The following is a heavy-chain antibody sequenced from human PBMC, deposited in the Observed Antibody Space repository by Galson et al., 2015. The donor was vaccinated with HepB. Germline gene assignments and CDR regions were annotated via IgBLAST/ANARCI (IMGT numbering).Heavy chain of an antibody. Sequence: SLRLSCAASGFTVSSNYMSWVRQAPGKGLEWVSVIYSGGSTYYANSVKGRFTISRDNSKNTLYLQMNSLRAEDTAVYYCHYSGLLYYFDYWGQGTLVTVSS. CDR2: IYSGGST. J-gene: IGHJ4*02. V-gene: IGHV3-66*02. CDR3: HYSGLLYYFDY. D-gene: IGHD4-11*01. CDR1: GFTVSSNY.